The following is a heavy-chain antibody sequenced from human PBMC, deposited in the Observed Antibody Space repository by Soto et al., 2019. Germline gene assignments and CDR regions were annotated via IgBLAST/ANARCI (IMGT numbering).Heavy chain of an antibody. D-gene: IGHD3-10*01. J-gene: IGHJ4*02. CDR3: ASYYYGSGTHRY. Sequence: SETLSLTCSVSGGSISSYYWSWIRQPPGKGLEWIGYIYYSGSTNYNPSLKSRVTISVDTSKNQFSLKLSSVTAADTAVYYCASYYYGSGTHRYWGQGTLVTVSS. CDR1: GGSISSYY. V-gene: IGHV4-59*01. CDR2: IYYSGST.